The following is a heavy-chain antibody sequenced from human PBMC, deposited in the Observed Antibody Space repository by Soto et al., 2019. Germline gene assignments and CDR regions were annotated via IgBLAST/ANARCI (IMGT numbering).Heavy chain of an antibody. V-gene: IGHV1-69*13. CDR1: GGTFSSYA. Sequence: SVKVSCKASGGTFSSYAISWVRQAPGQGLEWMGGIIPIFGTANYAQKFQGRVTITADESTSTAYMELSSLRSEDTAVYYCARGSRVGPGLGVTTFYPFDYWGQGTRGTVS. D-gene: IGHD3-16*01. CDR2: IIPIFGTA. CDR3: ARGSRVGPGLGVTTFYPFDY. J-gene: IGHJ4*02.